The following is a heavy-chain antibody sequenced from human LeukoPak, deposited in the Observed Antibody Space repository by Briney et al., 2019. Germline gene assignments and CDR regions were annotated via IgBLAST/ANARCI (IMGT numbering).Heavy chain of an antibody. CDR2: ISGSSDDI. Sequence: GGSLTLSCAASGFTFSTYSMNWVRQAPGKGLEWVSYISGSSDDIYYADSVKGRFTISRDNDKNTLFLQMHSLRVEDTAVYYCASPFDYWGQGTLVTVSS. CDR1: GFTFSTYS. CDR3: ASPFDY. V-gene: IGHV3-21*05. J-gene: IGHJ4*02.